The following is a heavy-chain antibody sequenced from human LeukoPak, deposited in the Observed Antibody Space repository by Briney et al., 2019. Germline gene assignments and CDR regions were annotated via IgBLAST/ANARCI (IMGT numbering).Heavy chain of an antibody. CDR1: GFTFSDYA. Sequence: GRSLRLSCAASGFTFSDYAMHWVRQAPGKGLEWVAVLSYGGTNKYYADSVKGRFTISRDNSKNTIYLQMNTLITEDTALYYCAGISYSGTWPVGYWGQGTLVTVTA. CDR3: AGISYSGTWPVGY. D-gene: IGHD6-6*01. V-gene: IGHV3-30-3*01. J-gene: IGHJ4*02. CDR2: LSYGGTNK.